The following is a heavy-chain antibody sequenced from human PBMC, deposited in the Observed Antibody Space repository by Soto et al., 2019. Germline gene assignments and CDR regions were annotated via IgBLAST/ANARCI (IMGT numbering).Heavy chain of an antibody. V-gene: IGHV4-59*12. CDR3: ARGDRPRTATGYFHY. Sequence: LSLTCTVSGGSINNYRSTWIRQTPGKGLEWIGYVSDSGYTNYNPSLKGRVTISVDVSKNQFSLSLNSVTAADTAVYYCARGDRPRTATGYFHYWGQGALVTVS. J-gene: IGHJ4*02. D-gene: IGHD4-17*01. CDR2: VSDSGYT. CDR1: GGSINNYR.